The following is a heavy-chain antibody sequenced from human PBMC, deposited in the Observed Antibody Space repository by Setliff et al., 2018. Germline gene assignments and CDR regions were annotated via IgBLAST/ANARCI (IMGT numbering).Heavy chain of an antibody. V-gene: IGHV1-3*01. CDR1: GYTFTSYA. Sequence: ASVKVSCKASGYTFTSYAMHWVRQAPGQRLEWMGWINAGNGNTKYSQKFQGRVTMTEDTSTDTAYMELSSLRSEDTAVYYCATDQERFGELFDYWGQGTLVTVSS. D-gene: IGHD3-10*01. J-gene: IGHJ4*02. CDR3: ATDQERFGELFDY. CDR2: INAGNGNT.